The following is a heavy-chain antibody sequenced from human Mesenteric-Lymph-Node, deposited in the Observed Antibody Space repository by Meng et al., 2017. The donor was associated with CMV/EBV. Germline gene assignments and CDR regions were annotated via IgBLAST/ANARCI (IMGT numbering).Heavy chain of an antibody. J-gene: IGHJ4*02. CDR3: ARGRTGTTVY. CDR2: IYTSETT. V-gene: IGHV4-4*07. CDR1: GGSISSYY. D-gene: IGHD1-7*01. Sequence: SETLSLTCTVSGGSISSYYLRWIRQPAGTGLEWIGPIYTSETTNFNPSLKSRVTMSLDTSKNHFSLNLSSVTAADTAVVCCARGRTGTTVYWGQGTLVTVSS.